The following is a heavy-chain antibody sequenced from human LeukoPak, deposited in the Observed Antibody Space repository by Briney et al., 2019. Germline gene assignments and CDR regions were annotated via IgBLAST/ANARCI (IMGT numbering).Heavy chain of an antibody. V-gene: IGHV5-51*01. Sequence: GESLKISCKGSGYSFTSYWTGWVRQMPGKGLEWMGIIYPGDSDTRYSPSFQGQVTISADKSISTAYLQWSSLKASDTAMYYCARREYDSSGHYLYYFDYWGQGTLVTVSS. CDR3: ARREYDSSGHYLYYFDY. D-gene: IGHD3-22*01. J-gene: IGHJ4*02. CDR1: GYSFTSYW. CDR2: IYPGDSDT.